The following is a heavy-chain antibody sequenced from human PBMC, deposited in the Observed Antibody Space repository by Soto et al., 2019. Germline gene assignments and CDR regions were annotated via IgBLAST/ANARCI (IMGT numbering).Heavy chain of an antibody. Sequence: PGGSLRLSCAASGFTFSSYAMSWVRQAPGKGLEWVSAISGSGGSTYYADSVKGRFTISRDNSKNTLYLQMNSLRAEDTAVYYCAKDIVVVVAATRPAAYYYGMDVWSQGTTVTVS. CDR1: GFTFSSYA. CDR3: AKDIVVVVAATRPAAYYYGMDV. V-gene: IGHV3-23*01. J-gene: IGHJ6*02. CDR2: ISGSGGST. D-gene: IGHD2-15*01.